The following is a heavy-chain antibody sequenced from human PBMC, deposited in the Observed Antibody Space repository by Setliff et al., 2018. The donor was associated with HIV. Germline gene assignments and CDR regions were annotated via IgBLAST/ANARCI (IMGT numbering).Heavy chain of an antibody. V-gene: IGHV1-2*02. D-gene: IGHD2-8*01. CDR3: ARGSPAYCTRIICRQPLGY. Sequence: ASVKVSCKASAYTFTDYYIHWVRQAPGQGLEWMGWFNPNNGGANYARKFQGRVTMTRDTSFSTAYMELSRLKSDDTAVYYCARGSPAYCTRIICRQPLGYWGQGTQVTVSS. CDR2: FNPNNGGA. CDR1: AYTFTDYY. J-gene: IGHJ4*02.